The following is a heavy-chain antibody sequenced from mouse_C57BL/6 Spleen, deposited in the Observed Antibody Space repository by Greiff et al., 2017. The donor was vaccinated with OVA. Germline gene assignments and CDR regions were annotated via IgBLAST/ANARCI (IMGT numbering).Heavy chain of an antibody. V-gene: IGHV1-82*01. CDR2: IYPGDGDT. CDR1: GYAFSSSW. CDR3: ARDPGAGWFAY. J-gene: IGHJ3*01. Sequence: QVQLQQSGPELVKPGASVKISCKASGYAFSSSWMNWVQQRPGKGLEWIGRIYPGDGDTNYNGKFKGKATLTADKSASTAYMQLSNLTSEDSTVYFCARDPGAGWFAYWGQGTLVTVSA. D-gene: IGHD1-1*02.